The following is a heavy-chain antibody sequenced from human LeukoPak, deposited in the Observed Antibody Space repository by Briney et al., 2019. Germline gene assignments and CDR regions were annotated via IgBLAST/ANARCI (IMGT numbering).Heavy chain of an antibody. CDR1: GVSISSSEW. CDR3: GKTDIYFNPIDY. V-gene: IGHV4-4*02. J-gene: IGHJ4*02. CDR2: IHRAGRT. Sequence: PSGTLSLTCAVSGVSISSSEWWIWVRPPPGQGLEWIGEIHRAGRTRYNPPLKSRVTISMDYSKNQFSLKLTSVTAADTAIYYCGKTDIYFNPIDYWGPGSLVTVSS. D-gene: IGHD3-9*01.